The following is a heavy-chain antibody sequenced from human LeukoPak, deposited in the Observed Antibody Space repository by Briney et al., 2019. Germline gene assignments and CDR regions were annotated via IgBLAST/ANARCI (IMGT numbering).Heavy chain of an antibody. J-gene: IGHJ5*02. CDR1: GGSISSYY. Sequence: SETLSLTCTVSGGSISSYYWSWIRQPPGKGLEWIGYIYYSGSTNYNPSLKSRVTISVDTSKNQFSLKLSSVTAADPAVYYCARGVLWPYGGGWFDPWGQGTLVTVSS. CDR2: IYYSGST. D-gene: IGHD2/OR15-2a*01. V-gene: IGHV4-59*01. CDR3: ARGVLWPYGGGWFDP.